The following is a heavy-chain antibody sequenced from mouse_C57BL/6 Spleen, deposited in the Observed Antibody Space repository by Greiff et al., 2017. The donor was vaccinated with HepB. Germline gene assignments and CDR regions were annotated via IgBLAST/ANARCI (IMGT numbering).Heavy chain of an antibody. D-gene: IGHD2-3*01. CDR2: ISSGSSTI. J-gene: IGHJ4*01. V-gene: IGHV5-17*01. CDR1: GFTFSDYG. CDR3: ARPGDGYSYAMDY. Sequence: EVKLVESGGGLVKPGGSLKLSCAASGFTFSDYGMHWVRQAPETGLEWVAYISSGSSTIYYADTVKGRFTISRDNAKNTLFLQMTSLRSEDTAMYYCARPGDGYSYAMDYWGQGTSVTVSS.